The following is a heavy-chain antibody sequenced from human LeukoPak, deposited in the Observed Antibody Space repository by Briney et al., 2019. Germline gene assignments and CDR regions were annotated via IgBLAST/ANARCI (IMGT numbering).Heavy chain of an antibody. CDR1: GFTFSSYA. D-gene: IGHD1-26*01. CDR3: ARDQWDLGHFDY. J-gene: IGHJ4*02. Sequence: GGSLRLSCAASGFTFSSYAMHWVRQAPGKGLEWVAVISYDGSNKYYADTVKGRFTISRDNSKNTLYLQMNSLRAEDTAVYYCARDQWDLGHFDYWGQGTLVTVSS. CDR2: ISYDGSNK. V-gene: IGHV3-30*01.